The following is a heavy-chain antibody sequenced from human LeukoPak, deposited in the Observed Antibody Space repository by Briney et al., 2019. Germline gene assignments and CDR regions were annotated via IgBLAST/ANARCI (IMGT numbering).Heavy chain of an antibody. Sequence: GGSLRLSCAASGFTFSGYGMHWVRQAPGKGLEWVAFIRYDEYNKYYADSVKGRFTISRDTSKNTLYLQMSSLRAEDTAVYYCAKDHRSVVVIATYFDYWGQGTLVTVSS. V-gene: IGHV3-30*02. CDR1: GFTFSGYG. D-gene: IGHD2-21*01. CDR2: IRYDEYNK. J-gene: IGHJ4*02. CDR3: AKDHRSVVVIATYFDY.